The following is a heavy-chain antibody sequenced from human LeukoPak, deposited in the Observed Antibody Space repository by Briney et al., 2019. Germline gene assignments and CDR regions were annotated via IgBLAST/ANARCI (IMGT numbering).Heavy chain of an antibody. V-gene: IGHV4-59*08. CDR3: ATVDYDSSGYSDY. J-gene: IGHJ4*02. Sequence: SETLSLNCTVSGGSISSYYWSWIRQPPGKGLEWIGYIYYSGSTNYNPSLKSRVTISVDTSKNQFSLKLSSVTAADTAVYYCATVDYDSSGYSDYWGQGTLVTVSS. CDR2: IYYSGST. D-gene: IGHD3-22*01. CDR1: GGSISSYY.